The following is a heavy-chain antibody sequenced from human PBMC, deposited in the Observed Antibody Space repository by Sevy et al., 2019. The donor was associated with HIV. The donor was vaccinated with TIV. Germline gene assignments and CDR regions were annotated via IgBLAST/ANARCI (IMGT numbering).Heavy chain of an antibody. D-gene: IGHD3-3*01. Sequence: GGSLRLSCAASGFTFSSYGMHWVRQAPGKGLEWVAGIWYDGSNKYYADSVKGRFTISRDNSKNTLYLQMNSLRAEDTAVYYCARDVDFWSGYYYYYGMDVWGQGTTVTVSS. CDR2: IWYDGSNK. CDR1: GFTFSSYG. J-gene: IGHJ6*02. V-gene: IGHV3-33*01. CDR3: ARDVDFWSGYYYYYGMDV.